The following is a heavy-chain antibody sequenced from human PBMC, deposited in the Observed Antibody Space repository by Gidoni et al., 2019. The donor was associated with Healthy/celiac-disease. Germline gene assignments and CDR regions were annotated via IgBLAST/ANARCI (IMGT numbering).Heavy chain of an antibody. CDR3: ARHEVYGSSWYAEYFQH. J-gene: IGHJ1*01. CDR2: IYPGDSDT. V-gene: IGHV5-51*01. CDR1: GYSFTSYW. Sequence: EVQLVQSGAEVKKPGESLKSSCKGSGYSFTSYWIGWVRQMPGKGLEWMGIIYPGDSDTRYSPSFQGQVTISADKSISTAYLQWSSLKASDTAMYYCARHEVYGSSWYAEYFQHWGQGTLVTVSS. D-gene: IGHD6-13*01.